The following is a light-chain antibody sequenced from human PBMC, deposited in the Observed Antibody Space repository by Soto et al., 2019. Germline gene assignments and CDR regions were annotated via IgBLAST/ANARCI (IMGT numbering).Light chain of an antibody. V-gene: IGLV3-9*01. CDR2: RDS. Sequence: SYELTQPLSVSVALGQTARITCGGNNIGSKNVHWYQQKPGQAPVLVIYRDSNRPSGIPERFSGSNSGNTATLTISRAQAGDEAGYYCQVWDSSTARVFVGGTKVTVL. J-gene: IGLJ3*02. CDR3: QVWDSSTARV. CDR1: NIGSKN.